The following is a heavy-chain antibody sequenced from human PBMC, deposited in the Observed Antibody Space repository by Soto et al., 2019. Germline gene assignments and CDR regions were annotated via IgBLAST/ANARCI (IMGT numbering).Heavy chain of an antibody. J-gene: IGHJ4*02. D-gene: IGHD2-21*01. CDR2: FSGGRDAT. CDR1: GLTFSCYA. Sequence: WASLRLSCVASGLTFSCYALSWVRQAPGQRLEWVATFSGGRDATWHADSVKGRFTVSRDSSKNTLSLQMNSLRPEDTALYYCAKATSATCTGSICYSFDYWGQGTLVTVSS. V-gene: IGHV3-23*01. CDR3: AKATSATCTGSICYSFDY.